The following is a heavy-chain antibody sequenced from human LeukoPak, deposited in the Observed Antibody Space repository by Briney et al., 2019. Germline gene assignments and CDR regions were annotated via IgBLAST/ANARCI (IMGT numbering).Heavy chain of an antibody. J-gene: IGHJ6*03. Sequence: SETLSLTRTVSGGSISSSSYYWGWIRQPPGKGLEWIGSIYYSGSTYYNPSLKGRVTISVDTSKNQFSLKLSSVTAADTAVYYCAREATVTPQTRSWYYYYYMDVWGKGTTVTVSS. D-gene: IGHD4-17*01. CDR3: AREATVTPQTRSWYYYYYMDV. V-gene: IGHV4-39*07. CDR2: IYYSGST. CDR1: GGSISSSSYY.